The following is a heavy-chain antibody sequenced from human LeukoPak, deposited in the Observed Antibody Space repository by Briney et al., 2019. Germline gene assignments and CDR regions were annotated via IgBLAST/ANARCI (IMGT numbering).Heavy chain of an antibody. J-gene: IGHJ4*02. CDR2: ISWNSGSI. Sequence: GGSLRLSCAASGFTFDDYAMHWVRQAPGKGLEWVSGISWNSGSIGYADSVKGRFTISRDNAKNSLYLQMNSLRAEDMALYYCAKDQSRISTSFDYWGQGTLVTVSS. D-gene: IGHD2-2*01. CDR1: GFTFDDYA. CDR3: AKDQSRISTSFDY. V-gene: IGHV3-9*03.